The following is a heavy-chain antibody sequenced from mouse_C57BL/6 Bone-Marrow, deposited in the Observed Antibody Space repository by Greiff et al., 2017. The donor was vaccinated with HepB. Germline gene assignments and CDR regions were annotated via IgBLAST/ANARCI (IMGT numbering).Heavy chain of an antibody. J-gene: IGHJ2*01. Sequence: VQLQKSGAELVRPGASVKLSCTASGFNIKDDYMHWVKQRPEQGLEWIGWIDPENGDTEYASKFQGKATITADTSSNTAYLQLSSLTSEDTAVYYCTLYYYGSSYWGQGTTLTVSS. CDR2: IDPENGDT. V-gene: IGHV14-4*01. D-gene: IGHD1-1*01. CDR1: GFNIKDDY. CDR3: TLYYYGSSY.